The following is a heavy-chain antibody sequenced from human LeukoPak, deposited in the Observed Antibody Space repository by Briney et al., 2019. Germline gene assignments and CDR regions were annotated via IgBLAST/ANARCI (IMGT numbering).Heavy chain of an antibody. V-gene: IGHV1-18*01. CDR2: SSVYNVNT. Sequence: VASVKVSCKASGYTFTSYGISWVRQAPGQGLEWLGWSSVYNVNTNYAQKLQGRVTMTTDTSTSTVYMELRSLRSDDTAVYYCARDYSGYDGFDYWGQGTLVTVSS. CDR1: GYTFTSYG. D-gene: IGHD5-12*01. J-gene: IGHJ4*02. CDR3: ARDYSGYDGFDY.